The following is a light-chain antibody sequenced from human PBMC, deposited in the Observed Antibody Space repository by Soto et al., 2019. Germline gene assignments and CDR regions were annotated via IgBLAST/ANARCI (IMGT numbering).Light chain of an antibody. Sequence: QSVLTQPPSVSAAPGQKVTISCSGSSSNIGNNYVSWYQQLPGTAPKLLIYENNKRPSGIPDRFSGSKSGTSGTLDITGLQTGDEADYYCATWDYSLTGEVFGGGTQLTVL. CDR1: SSNIGNNY. CDR2: ENN. CDR3: ATWDYSLTGEV. J-gene: IGLJ2*01. V-gene: IGLV1-51*01.